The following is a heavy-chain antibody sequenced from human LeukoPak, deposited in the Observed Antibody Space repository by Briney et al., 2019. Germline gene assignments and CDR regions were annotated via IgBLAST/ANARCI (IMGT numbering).Heavy chain of an antibody. CDR3: AKETPNTGWFDP. CDR2: INPSGDGT. V-gene: IGHV1-46*01. CDR1: GHTFTTYY. D-gene: IGHD1-14*01. J-gene: IGHJ5*02. Sequence: ASVKVSCKASGHTFTTYYVHLVRQAPGQGLEWMRVINPSGDGTNYPQRFQGRVTLTRDTSTSTVYMELSSLRSEDTAIYYCAKETPNTGWFDPWGQGTLVTVSS.